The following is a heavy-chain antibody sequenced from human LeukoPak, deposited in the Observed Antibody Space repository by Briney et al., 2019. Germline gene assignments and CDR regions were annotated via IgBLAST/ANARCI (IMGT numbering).Heavy chain of an antibody. D-gene: IGHD4-17*01. V-gene: IGHV3-21*01. CDR2: ISSSGSYI. CDR3: ARDHYGDYSFDY. J-gene: IGHJ4*02. Sequence: PGGSLRLSCAASGFTFTSYTMNWVRQAPGKGLEWVSSISSSGSYIYYADSVKGRFTISRDNAKNSLCLQMNSLRAEDTAVYYCARDHYGDYSFDYWGQGTLVTVSS. CDR1: GFTFTSYT.